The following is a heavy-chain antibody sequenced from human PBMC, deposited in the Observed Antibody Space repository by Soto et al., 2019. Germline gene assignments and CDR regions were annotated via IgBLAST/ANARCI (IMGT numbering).Heavy chain of an antibody. CDR2: ISWDGGST. CDR3: AKDIGGLHWGFDY. J-gene: IGHJ4*02. CDR1: GFTFDDYT. D-gene: IGHD7-27*01. Sequence: PGGSLRLSCAATGFTFDDYTMHWVRQAPGKGLEWVSLISWDGGSTYYADSVKGRFTISRDNSKKSLYLQMNSLRTEDTALYYCAKDIGGLHWGFDYWGQGTLVTVSS. V-gene: IGHV3-43*01.